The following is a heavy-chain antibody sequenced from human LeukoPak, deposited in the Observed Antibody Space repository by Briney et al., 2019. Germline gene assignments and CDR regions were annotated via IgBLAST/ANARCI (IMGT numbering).Heavy chain of an antibody. CDR3: AKDNRRHYTSGPNPDSLH. D-gene: IGHD6-19*01. CDR1: GFTFSSYG. V-gene: IGHV3-30*18. CDR2: ISYDVSNK. J-gene: IGHJ4*02. Sequence: GGSLRLSCAASGFTFSSYGMYWVRKAPGKGLEWVAVISYDVSNKYYADSVKGRFTISRDNAKNSLYLQMNSLRVEDTAFYYCAKDNRRHYTSGPNPDSLHWGQGALVTVSS.